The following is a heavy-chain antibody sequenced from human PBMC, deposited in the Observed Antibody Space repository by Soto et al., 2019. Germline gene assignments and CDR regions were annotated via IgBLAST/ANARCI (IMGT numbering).Heavy chain of an antibody. Sequence: GGPLRLSCAAAGFTFSDYAMNWVRQAPGKGLEWVSAISGSGANTYYADSVKGRFTISRDNSKNMLYLQMNSLRDEDTAVYYCANGRFLEWLLPDNWFDPWGQGTLVTVSS. CDR3: ANGRFLEWLLPDNWFDP. V-gene: IGHV3-23*01. J-gene: IGHJ5*02. CDR2: ISGSGANT. D-gene: IGHD3-3*01. CDR1: GFTFSDYA.